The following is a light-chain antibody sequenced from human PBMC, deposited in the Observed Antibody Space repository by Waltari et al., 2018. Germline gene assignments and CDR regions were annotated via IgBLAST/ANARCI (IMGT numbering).Light chain of an antibody. CDR1: SGDIGGSDF. CDR2: DVN. Sequence: QSALTHPASVSASPGQSITIPCTGTSGDIGGSDFLSWYQHHPGRAPKVLIFDVNPRPSGISDRFSGSKSGNTASLTISGLQAEDDADYYCSSPSTNNVVVFGGGTKVTVL. V-gene: IGLV2-14*01. CDR3: SSPSTNNVVV. J-gene: IGLJ2*01.